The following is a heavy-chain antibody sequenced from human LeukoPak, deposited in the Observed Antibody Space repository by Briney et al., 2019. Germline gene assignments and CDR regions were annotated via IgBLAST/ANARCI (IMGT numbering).Heavy chain of an antibody. V-gene: IGHV3-74*01. J-gene: IGHJ6*02. CDR1: GFTFSRYW. D-gene: IGHD5-18*01. CDR2: IDSDGSST. Sequence: GGSLRLSCAGSGFTFSRYWMHWVRQAPGKGLVWVSRIDSDGSSTSYADSVKGRFTLSRDNAKNTLHLQMNSLRAEDTAVYYCGREDRFGYNYAYGMDVWGQGTTVTVSS. CDR3: GREDRFGYNYAYGMDV.